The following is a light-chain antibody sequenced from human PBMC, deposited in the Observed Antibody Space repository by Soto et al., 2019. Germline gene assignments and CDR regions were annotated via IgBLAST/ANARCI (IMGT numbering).Light chain of an antibody. V-gene: IGKV1-39*01. CDR3: QQSYDHPVI. CDR1: QGISTY. CDR2: RAS. Sequence: DIQMTQSPSSLSASVGDRVSITCRASQGISTYLNWFQQKSGEAPNLLIYRASTLHSGVPSRFSGSGSGTDFTLTISSLQPEDFASYYCQQSYDHPVIFGQGTRLEIK. J-gene: IGKJ5*01.